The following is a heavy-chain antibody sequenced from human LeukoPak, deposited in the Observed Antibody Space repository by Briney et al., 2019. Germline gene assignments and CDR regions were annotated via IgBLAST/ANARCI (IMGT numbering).Heavy chain of an antibody. CDR2: ISSSSSYI. V-gene: IGHV3-21*01. J-gene: IGHJ6*02. CDR3: ARDFSQGRPSLSGSSGWYPLWYYYYGMDV. D-gene: IGHD6-19*01. Sequence: GGSLRLSCAASGFTFSSYSMNWVRQAPGKGLEWVSSISSSSSYIYYADSVKGRFTISRDNAKNSLYLQMNSLRAEDTAVYYCARDFSQGRPSLSGSSGWYPLWYYYYGMDVWGQGTTVTVSS. CDR1: GFTFSSYS.